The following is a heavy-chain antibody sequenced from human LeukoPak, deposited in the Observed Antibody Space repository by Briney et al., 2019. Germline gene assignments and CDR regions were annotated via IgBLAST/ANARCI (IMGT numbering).Heavy chain of an antibody. CDR1: GGTFNSYA. CDR2: INPIFGTA. D-gene: IGHD2-15*01. V-gene: IGHV1-69*05. J-gene: IGHJ6*03. CDR3: ASDSAANYYYYYMDV. Sequence: SVTVSCTASGGTFNSYAISWVRQAPGQGLEWMGGINPIFGTANYAQKFQGRVTITTDESTSTAYMELSSLRSEDTAVYYCASDSAANYYYYYMDVWGKGTTVTVSS.